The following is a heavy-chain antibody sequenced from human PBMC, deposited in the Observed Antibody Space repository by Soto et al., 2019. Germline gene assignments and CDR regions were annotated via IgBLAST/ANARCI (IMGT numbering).Heavy chain of an antibody. D-gene: IGHD3-22*01. CDR2: ISSSSSTI. CDR1: GFTFSIYS. J-gene: IGHJ4*02. Sequence: GSLRLSCAATGFTFSIYSMNWVRQAPGKGLEWVSYISSSSSTIFYAAPVKGRFTISRDDSEKMLYLQMNSLRAEDTAVYYCVADVPNSSGYVPIDYWGQGILVTVSS. CDR3: VADVPNSSGYVPIDY. V-gene: IGHV3-48*01.